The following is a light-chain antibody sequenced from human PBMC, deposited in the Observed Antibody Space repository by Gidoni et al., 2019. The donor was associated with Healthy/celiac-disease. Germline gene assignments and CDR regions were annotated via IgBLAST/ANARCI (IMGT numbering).Light chain of an antibody. V-gene: IGKV1-39*01. J-gene: IGKJ2*01. CDR3: QQSYSTPGYT. CDR1: QRISSY. CDR2: AAS. Sequence: DIQMTQSPSSLSASVGDRVTITCRGSQRISSYLNWYKQKPGKAPKLLIYAASSLQSGVPSRCSGSGSGTDFTLTISSLQPEDFATYYCQQSYSTPGYTFGQGTKLEIK.